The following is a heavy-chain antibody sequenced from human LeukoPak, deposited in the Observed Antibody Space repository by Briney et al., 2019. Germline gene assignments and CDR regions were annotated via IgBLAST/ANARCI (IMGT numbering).Heavy chain of an antibody. V-gene: IGHV4-61*02. Sequence: SQTLSLTCTVSGGSISSGSYYWSWIRQPAGKGLEWIGRIYTSGSTNYNPSLKSRVTISVDTSKNQFSLKLSSVTAADTAVYYCAREGDTAMARGAFDIWGQGTMVTVSS. D-gene: IGHD5-18*01. CDR1: GGSISSGSYY. J-gene: IGHJ3*02. CDR3: AREGDTAMARGAFDI. CDR2: IYTSGST.